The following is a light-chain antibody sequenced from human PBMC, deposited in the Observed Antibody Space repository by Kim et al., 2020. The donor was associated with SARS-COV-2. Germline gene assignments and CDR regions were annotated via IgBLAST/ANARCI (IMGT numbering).Light chain of an antibody. CDR2: GAT. J-gene: IGKJ2*03. CDR3: QQYDNRPPYS. V-gene: IGKV3-15*01. Sequence: EIVMTQSPATLSVSPGEPATLSCRASEGVTNNLAWYQQKPGQAPRLLVYGATTRATDIPARFSGSGSGTEFTLTISSLQSEDFAVYYCQQYDNRPPYSFGQGTKLEIK. CDR1: EGVTNN.